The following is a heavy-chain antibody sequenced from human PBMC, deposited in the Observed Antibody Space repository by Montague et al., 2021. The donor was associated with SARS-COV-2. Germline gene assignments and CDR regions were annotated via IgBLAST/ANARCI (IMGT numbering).Heavy chain of an antibody. Sequence: SLRLSFSAPGFTFGDYAMHWVRQAPGKGLEWVSGISWNSGSTGYADSVKGRFTISRDNAKNSLYLQMNSLRAEDTALYYCAKDKGSGFSGWLAEYFDYWGQGTLVTVSS. CDR3: AKDKGSGFSGWLAEYFDY. J-gene: IGHJ4*02. CDR1: GFTFGDYA. V-gene: IGHV3-9*01. CDR2: ISWNSGST. D-gene: IGHD6-19*01.